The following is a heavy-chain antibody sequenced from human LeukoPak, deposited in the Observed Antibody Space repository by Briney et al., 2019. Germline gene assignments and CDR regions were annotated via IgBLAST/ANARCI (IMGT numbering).Heavy chain of an antibody. CDR1: GGSISSYY. J-gene: IGHJ5*02. CDR3: ARGAPYYYDSSGYYPYNWFDP. V-gene: IGHV4-59*01. Sequence: SETLSLTCTVSGGSISSYYWSWIRQPPGKGLEWIGYIYYSGNTNYNPSLKSRVTISVDTSKNQFSLKLSSVTAADTAVYYCARGAPYYYDSSGYYPYNWFDPWGQGTLVTVSS. CDR2: IYYSGNT. D-gene: IGHD3-22*01.